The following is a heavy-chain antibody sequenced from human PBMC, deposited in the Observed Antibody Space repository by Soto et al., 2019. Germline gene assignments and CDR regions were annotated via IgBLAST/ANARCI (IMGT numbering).Heavy chain of an antibody. J-gene: IGHJ4*02. CDR1: GFTLSSYA. CDR2: ISYDGSNK. D-gene: IGHD5-18*01. CDR3: ARGKTYSYGSYYFDY. Sequence: QVQLVESGGGVVQPGRSLRLSCAASGFTLSSYAMHWVRQAPGKGLEWVTVISYDGSNKYYADSVKGRFTIYRDNSKNTLYLQMNSLRAEDTAVYYCARGKTYSYGSYYFDYWGQGTLVTVYS. V-gene: IGHV3-30-3*01.